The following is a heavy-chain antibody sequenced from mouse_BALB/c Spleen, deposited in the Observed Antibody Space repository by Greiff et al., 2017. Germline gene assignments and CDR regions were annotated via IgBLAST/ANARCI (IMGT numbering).Heavy chain of an antibody. D-gene: IGHD2-2*01. Sequence: VQLQQSGAELVRPGTSVKVSCKASGYAFTNYLIEWVKQRPGQGLEWIGVINPGSGGTNYNEKFKGKATLTADKSSSTAYMQLSSLTSDDSAVYFCARSYGYDGGYAMDYWGQGTSVTVSS. CDR3: ARSYGYDGGYAMDY. CDR1: GYAFTNYL. CDR2: INPGSGGT. V-gene: IGHV1-54*01. J-gene: IGHJ4*01.